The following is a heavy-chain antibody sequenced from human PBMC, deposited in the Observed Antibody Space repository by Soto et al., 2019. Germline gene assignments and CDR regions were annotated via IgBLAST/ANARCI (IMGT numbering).Heavy chain of an antibody. D-gene: IGHD1-26*01. CDR3: ARDPVGATRVVYYGMDV. V-gene: IGHV1-69*13. CDR2: IIPIFGTA. CDR1: GYTFTSYG. J-gene: IGHJ6*02. Sequence: QVQLVQSGAEVKKPGASVKVSCKASGYTFTSYGISWVRQAPGQGLEWMGGIIPIFGTANYAQKFQGRVTITADESTSTAYMELSSLRSEDTAVYYCARDPVGATRVVYYGMDVWGQGTTVTVSS.